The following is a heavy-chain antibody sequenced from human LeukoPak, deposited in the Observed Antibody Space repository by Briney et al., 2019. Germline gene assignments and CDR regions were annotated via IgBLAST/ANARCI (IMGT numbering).Heavy chain of an antibody. V-gene: IGHV4-39*07. Sequence: PSETLSLTCTVSGGSISSSSYYWGWIRQPPGKGLEWIGSIYYSGSTYYNPSLKSRVTISVDTSKNQFSLKLSSVTAADTAVYYCARYVPRQYYYYMDVWGKGTTVTVSS. J-gene: IGHJ6*03. D-gene: IGHD3-16*01. CDR2: IYYSGST. CDR1: GGSISSSSYY. CDR3: ARYVPRQYYYYMDV.